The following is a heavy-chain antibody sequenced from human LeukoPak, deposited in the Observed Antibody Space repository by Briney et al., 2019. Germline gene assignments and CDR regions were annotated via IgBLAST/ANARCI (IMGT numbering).Heavy chain of an antibody. Sequence: KPGRSLRLSCAASGFTFDDYAMHWVRQAPGKGLEWVSGISWNSGSIGYADSVKGRFTISRDNAKNSLYLQMNSLRAEDTAVYYCAREDRGYSSPDGYWGQGTLVTVSS. J-gene: IGHJ4*02. CDR3: AREDRGYSSPDGY. V-gene: IGHV3-9*01. CDR1: GFTFDDYA. CDR2: ISWNSGSI. D-gene: IGHD6-13*01.